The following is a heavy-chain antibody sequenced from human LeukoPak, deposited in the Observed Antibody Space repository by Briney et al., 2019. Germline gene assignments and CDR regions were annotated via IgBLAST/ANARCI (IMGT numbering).Heavy chain of an antibody. Sequence: PGGSLRLSCAASGFTFSSYAMHWVRQAPGKGLEWVAVISYDGSNKYYADSVKGRFTISRDNSKNTLYLQMNSLRAEDTAVYYCARGAGVVVITNYFDYWGQGTLVTASS. CDR3: ARGAGVVVITNYFDY. CDR2: ISYDGSNK. V-gene: IGHV3-30-3*01. D-gene: IGHD3-22*01. CDR1: GFTFSSYA. J-gene: IGHJ4*02.